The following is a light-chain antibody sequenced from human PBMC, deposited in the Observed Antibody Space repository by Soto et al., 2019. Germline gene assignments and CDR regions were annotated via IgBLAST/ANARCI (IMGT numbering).Light chain of an antibody. CDR2: DVS. Sequence: QSVLTQPASVSGSPGQSITISCPGTSSDVGGYNYVSWYQQHPGKAPKLMIYDVSNRPSGVSNRFSGSKSGNTASMTFSGFQAEDEADYYCSSYTSSSTLGVFGTGTKVTVL. J-gene: IGLJ1*01. V-gene: IGLV2-14*01. CDR1: SSDVGGYNY. CDR3: SSYTSSSTLGV.